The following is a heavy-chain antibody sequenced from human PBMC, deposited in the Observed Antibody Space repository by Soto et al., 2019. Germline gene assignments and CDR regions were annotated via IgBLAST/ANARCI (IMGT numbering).Heavy chain of an antibody. Sequence: SSETLSLTSTISGVSISSGKWWSWVRQPAGEGLEWIGEIFHTGNTDYKPSLKSRVSILVDSSKNQFSLNLDSVTAADTAVYYCARNVFD. CDR2: IFHTGNT. J-gene: IGHJ3*02. V-gene: IGHV4-4*02. CDR3: ARNVFD. CDR1: GVSISSGKW.